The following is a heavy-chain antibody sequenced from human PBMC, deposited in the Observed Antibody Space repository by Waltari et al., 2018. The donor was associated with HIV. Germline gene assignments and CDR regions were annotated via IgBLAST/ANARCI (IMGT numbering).Heavy chain of an antibody. V-gene: IGHV3-30*18. D-gene: IGHD4-17*01. Sequence: QVQLMESGGGVVQPGWSLRLSCEASGFVFKSYGIHWVRQAPGKGPEWVAAMSLDGNTAFYSDSVEGRFTVSRDKSDNIVYLYMSALKTDDTALYYCTKGGYDYGDYSFFDFWGRGALVTVST. CDR2: MSLDGNTA. J-gene: IGHJ5*01. CDR3: TKGGYDYGDYSFFDF. CDR1: GFVFKSYG.